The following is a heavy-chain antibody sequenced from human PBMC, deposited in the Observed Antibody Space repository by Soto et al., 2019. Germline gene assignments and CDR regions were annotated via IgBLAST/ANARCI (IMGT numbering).Heavy chain of an antibody. CDR2: ISGSGGSP. Sequence: QPGGYLRLSYQASGFTFSSSARSWVRQAPGKGLEGVSAISGSGGSPHYDDTVKGHLPISRDNSHTTLFLKMNNLRVEDPAFYYCAKLTRPRGAPSEFDYWGQGALVPVSP. J-gene: IGHJ4*02. CDR1: GFTFSSSA. CDR3: AKLTRPRGAPSEFDY. D-gene: IGHD3-10*01. V-gene: IGHV3-23*01.